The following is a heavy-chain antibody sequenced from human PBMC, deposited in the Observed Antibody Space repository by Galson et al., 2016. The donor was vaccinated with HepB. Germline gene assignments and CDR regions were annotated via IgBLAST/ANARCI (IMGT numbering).Heavy chain of an antibody. CDR1: GGSLSTSSYY. Sequence: SETLSLTCTVSGGSLSTSSYYWGWIRQPPGKGLEWMGNAFYSGTTTYNPSLKSRVTISVDTSKNQFSLKLSSVTAADTGIYYCARFNYGDYADFFDIWGQGTRVTVSS. V-gene: IGHV4-39*01. D-gene: IGHD4-17*01. CDR3: ARFNYGDYADFFDI. J-gene: IGHJ3*02. CDR2: AFYSGTT.